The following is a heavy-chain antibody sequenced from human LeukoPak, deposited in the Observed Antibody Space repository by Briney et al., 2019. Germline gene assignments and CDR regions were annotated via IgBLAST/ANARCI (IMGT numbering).Heavy chain of an antibody. D-gene: IGHD3-22*01. CDR1: GFTFSDYY. Sequence: GGSLRLSCAASGFTFSDYYMSWIRQAPGKGLEWVSYIGSSGRTIYYADSVKGRFTISRDNAKNSLYLQMNSLRAEDTAVYYCASDSSGPTPRTQVYWGQGTLVTVSS. J-gene: IGHJ4*02. V-gene: IGHV3-11*04. CDR2: IGSSGRTI. CDR3: ASDSSGPTPRTQVY.